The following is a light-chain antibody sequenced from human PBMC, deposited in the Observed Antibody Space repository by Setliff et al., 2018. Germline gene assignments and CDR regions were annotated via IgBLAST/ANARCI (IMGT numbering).Light chain of an antibody. CDR3: SSYTSSDTWV. V-gene: IGLV2-14*01. CDR1: SSDIGAYTY. J-gene: IGLJ3*02. CDR2: EVT. Sequence: QSALTQPASMSGSPGQSITISCTGTSSDIGAYTYVSWYQQHPGKVPKLMIYEVTNRPSGVSYRFSGSKSGNTASLTISGLQAEDEADYYCSSYTSSDTWVFGGGTKVTV.